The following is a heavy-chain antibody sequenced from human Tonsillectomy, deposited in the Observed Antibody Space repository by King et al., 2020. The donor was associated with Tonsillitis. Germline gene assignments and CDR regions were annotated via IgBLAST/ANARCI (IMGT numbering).Heavy chain of an antibody. J-gene: IGHJ3*02. D-gene: IGHD4-17*01. V-gene: IGHV4-34*01. CDR1: GGSFSGFY. CDR3: ARCNYGDRDAFDI. Sequence: VQLPQWGAGLLKPSETLSLTCAVYGGSFSGFYWSWIRQPPGKGLEWTGEINHSGSTTYNPSLKSRVTISVDTSKNQFSLKLSSVTAADTAMYYCARCNYGDRDAFDIWGQGTMVTVSS. CDR2: INHSGST.